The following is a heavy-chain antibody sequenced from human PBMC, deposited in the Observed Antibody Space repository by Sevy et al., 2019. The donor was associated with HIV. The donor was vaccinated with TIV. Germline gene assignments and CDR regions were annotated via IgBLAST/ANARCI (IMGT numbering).Heavy chain of an antibody. CDR2: IYPNGGDT. V-gene: IGHV1-2*02. J-gene: IGHJ4*02. Sequence: ASVKVSCKTSGYTFAAYYIHWVRQAPGQGPEWLGWIYPNGGDTTFAQKFQGRVTVTMSTSINTVYMELNRLGSDDMAVYYCARGKREEWLLYLDNWGQGTLVTVSS. CDR3: ARGKREEWLLYLDN. D-gene: IGHD3-3*01. CDR1: GYTFAAYY.